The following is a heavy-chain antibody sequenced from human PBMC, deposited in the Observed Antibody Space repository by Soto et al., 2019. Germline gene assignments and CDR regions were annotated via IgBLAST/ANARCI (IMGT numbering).Heavy chain of an antibody. Sequence: SETLSLTCTVAGVSFSNLSYYLSCVRQPPGKGLEWIGTIFYSGGTFYTPSLKSRVTMSVDTSKDQFSLKLSSVTAADTAVYYCARQASGYYYGWFDPWGQGTLVTVSS. CDR2: IFYSGGT. V-gene: IGHV4-39*01. CDR3: ARQASGYYYGWFDP. CDR1: GVSFSNLSYY. D-gene: IGHD3-22*01. J-gene: IGHJ5*02.